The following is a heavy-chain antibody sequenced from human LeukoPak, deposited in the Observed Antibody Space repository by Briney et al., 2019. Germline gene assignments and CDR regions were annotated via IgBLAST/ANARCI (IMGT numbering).Heavy chain of an antibody. CDR2: INGGGNT. V-gene: IGHV3-66*02. Sequence: PGGSLRLSCAASGFSVSNNYMSWVHQAPGRGLEWVSIINGGGNTYYADSVKGRFTISRDNSKNTLYLQMNSLRAEDTAIYYCARDPYSNIFGAWGQGTLLTVSS. CDR1: GFSVSNNY. D-gene: IGHD3-3*02. J-gene: IGHJ5*02. CDR3: ARDPYSNIFGA.